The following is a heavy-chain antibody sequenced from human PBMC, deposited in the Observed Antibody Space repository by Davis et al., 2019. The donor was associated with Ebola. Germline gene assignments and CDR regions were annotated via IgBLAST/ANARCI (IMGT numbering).Heavy chain of an antibody. J-gene: IGHJ6*02. Sequence: GESLKISCATSGFSFSAYAMSWVRLAPRKGLEWVSTFSAVTTYYADSDKGRFTITRDNSKNTLSLQMNSLRAEDTAVYYCAKALYRVTTGYGMDVWGQGTTVTVSS. CDR1: GFSFSAYA. CDR3: AKALYRVTTGYGMDV. D-gene: IGHD2-21*02. V-gene: IGHV3-23*01. CDR2: FSAVTT.